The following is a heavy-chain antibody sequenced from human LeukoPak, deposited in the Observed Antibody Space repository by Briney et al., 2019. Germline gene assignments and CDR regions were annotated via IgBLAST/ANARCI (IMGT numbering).Heavy chain of an antibody. J-gene: IGHJ4*02. D-gene: IGHD2-15*01. V-gene: IGHV3-74*01. CDR2: INSDGSST. CDR3: ARACSFGSRHAGDY. CDR1: GFTFSTYW. Sequence: GESLRLSCAASGFTFSTYWMHWVRQAPGKGLVWVSRINSDGSSTSYADSVKGRFTISRDNAKNTLYLQMNSLRAEDTAVYYCARACSFGSRHAGDYWGQGILVTVSS.